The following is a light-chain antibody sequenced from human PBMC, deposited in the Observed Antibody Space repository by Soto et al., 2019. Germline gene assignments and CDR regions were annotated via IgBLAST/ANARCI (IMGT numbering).Light chain of an antibody. Sequence: DIQMTQSPSTLSASVGARVTITCRASQSISSWLAWYQQKPGKAPKLLIYDASSLESGVPSRFSGSGSETEFTLTISSLQPDDFATYYCQQYNSYWTFGQGTKV. CDR3: QQYNSYWT. J-gene: IGKJ1*01. CDR2: DAS. V-gene: IGKV1-5*01. CDR1: QSISSW.